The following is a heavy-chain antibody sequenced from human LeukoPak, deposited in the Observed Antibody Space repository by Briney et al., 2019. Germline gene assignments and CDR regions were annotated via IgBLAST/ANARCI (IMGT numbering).Heavy chain of an antibody. CDR2: IWYDGSNK. D-gene: IGHD3-22*01. J-gene: IGHJ4*02. CDR3: ARGVDYYENSGTIDY. Sequence: GSLRLSCTASGFTFSDYGMHWARQPPGKGLEWVAIIWYDGSNKTYEDPVKGRFTISRDNSKNTLYLQMNSLRAEDTAVYYCARGVDYYENSGTIDYWGQGTLVTVSS. V-gene: IGHV3-33*01. CDR1: GFTFSDYG.